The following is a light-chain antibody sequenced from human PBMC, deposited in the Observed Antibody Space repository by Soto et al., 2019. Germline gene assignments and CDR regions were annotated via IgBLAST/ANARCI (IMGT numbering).Light chain of an antibody. J-gene: IGLJ2*01. CDR2: EVS. CDR1: SSDVGGYNY. Sequence: QSVLTQPPSASGSPGQSVTISCIGTSSDVGGYNYVSWYQQHPGKAPKLMIYEVSKRPSGVPDRFSGSKSGNTASLIVSGLRAEDEADYYCSSYAASNNLGVFGGGTKVTVL. V-gene: IGLV2-8*01. CDR3: SSYAASNNLGV.